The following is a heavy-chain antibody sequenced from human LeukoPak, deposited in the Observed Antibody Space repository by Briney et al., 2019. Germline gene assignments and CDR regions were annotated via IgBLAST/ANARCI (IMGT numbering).Heavy chain of an antibody. D-gene: IGHD5-18*01. J-gene: IGHJ4*02. V-gene: IGHV4-31*03. CDR2: IYYSGST. CDR1: GGSISSGGYY. Sequence: SQTLSLTCTVSGGSISSGGYYWSRIRQHPGKGLEWIGYIYYSGSTYYNPSLKSRVTISVDTSKNQFSLKLSSVTAADTAVYYCARGGYSYGSFDYWGQGTLVTVST. CDR3: ARGGYSYGSFDY.